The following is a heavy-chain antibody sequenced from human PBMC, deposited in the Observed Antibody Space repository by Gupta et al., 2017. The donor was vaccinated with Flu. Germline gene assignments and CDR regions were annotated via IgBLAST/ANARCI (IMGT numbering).Heavy chain of an antibody. CDR1: GFTLSSFG. Sequence: QVQLVGSGGGVVQPGRSLRLSCSASGFTLSSFGINWVRQAPGKGLEWVRVISHDGSNAYYADSVEGRFTISRDNSKNTLYLQVHSLRPEDTAVYYCAKGYGDFLYYFDSWGQGTLVTVSS. D-gene: IGHD4-17*01. CDR3: AKGYGDFLYYFDS. CDR2: ISHDGSNA. V-gene: IGHV3-30*18. J-gene: IGHJ4*02.